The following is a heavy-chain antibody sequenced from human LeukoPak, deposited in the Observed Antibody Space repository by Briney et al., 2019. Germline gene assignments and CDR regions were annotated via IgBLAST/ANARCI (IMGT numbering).Heavy chain of an antibody. CDR2: IGTAGDT. J-gene: IGHJ3*02. CDR3: ARVRFGAFDI. CDR1: GFTFSSYD. Sequence: GGPLRLSCAASGFTFSSYDMHWVRQATGKGLEWVSAIGTAGDTYYPGSVKGRFTISRENAKNPLYLQMNSLRAGDTAVYYCARVRFGAFDIWGQGTMVTVSS. V-gene: IGHV3-13*01. D-gene: IGHD3-16*01.